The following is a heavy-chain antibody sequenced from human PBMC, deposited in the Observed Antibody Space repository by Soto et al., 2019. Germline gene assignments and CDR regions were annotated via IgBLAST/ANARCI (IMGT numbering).Heavy chain of an antibody. J-gene: IGHJ4*02. CDR1: GASIRSSDYY. CDR2: IYYTGST. CDR3: VSGGRWETPQDY. Sequence: SETLSLTCTVSGASIRSSDYYWPRTRQPPGKGLEWIGSIYYTGSTYYTPSLKSRVSISADTSKNQFSLKLTSVTAADTAVYHCVSGGRWETPQDYWGQGTLVTVSS. V-gene: IGHV4-39*01. D-gene: IGHD1-26*01.